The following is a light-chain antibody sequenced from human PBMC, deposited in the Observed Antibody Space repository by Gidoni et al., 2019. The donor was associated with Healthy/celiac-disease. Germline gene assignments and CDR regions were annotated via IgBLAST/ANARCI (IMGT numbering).Light chain of an antibody. J-gene: IGKJ4*01. V-gene: IGKV1-39*01. CDR2: AAS. Sequence: DIQMTQSPSSLSASVGDRVTITCRASQSISSYLNWYQQKPGKAPKLLIYAASSLQSGVPSRFSGSGSGTDFTLTISRLQPEDFATYYCQQSDSTPLLTFGGGTKVEIK. CDR3: QQSDSTPLLT. CDR1: QSISSY.